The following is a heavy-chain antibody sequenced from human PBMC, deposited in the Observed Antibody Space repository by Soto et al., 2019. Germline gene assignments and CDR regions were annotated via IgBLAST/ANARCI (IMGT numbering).Heavy chain of an antibody. CDR1: GGSISSGGYS. CDR3: ARGGLLGSCCGATCHNSFDY. D-gene: IGHD2-15*01. V-gene: IGHV4-30-2*01. J-gene: IGHJ4*02. Sequence: LSLTCGVSGGSISSGGYSWSWFRQPPVKGLEWIGYIYQSGSTFYNPSLKSRVTISLDKSKNQFSLSLSSVTAADTAVYYCARGGLLGSCCGATCHNSFDYLGQGDVVTVSS. CDR2: IYQSGST.